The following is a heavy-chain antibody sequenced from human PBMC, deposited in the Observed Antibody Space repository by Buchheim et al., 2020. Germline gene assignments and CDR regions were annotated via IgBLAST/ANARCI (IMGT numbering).Heavy chain of an antibody. D-gene: IGHD3-3*01. J-gene: IGHJ4*02. CDR1: GFTFSDYY. CDR3: ARDDFWSGHFDY. CDR2: ITGSGDTI. V-gene: IGHV3-11*01. Sequence: QVHLVESGGDLVKPGGSLRLSCAASGFTFSDYYIHWIRQAPGKGLEWISYITGSGDTIYYADSGKGRLPITRENTRNSVYLQMNSLSADDTAVYYCARDDFWSGHFDYWGQGTL.